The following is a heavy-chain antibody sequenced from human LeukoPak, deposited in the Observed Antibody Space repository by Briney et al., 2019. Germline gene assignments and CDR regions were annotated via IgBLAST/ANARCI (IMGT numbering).Heavy chain of an antibody. V-gene: IGHV4-39*01. D-gene: IGHD3-10*01. CDR3: ATSKARFGELGA. CDR1: GGSISSSSYY. CDR2: IYYSGST. J-gene: IGHJ4*02. Sequence: PSETLSLTCTVSGGSISSSSYYWGWIRQPPGKGLEWIGSIYYSGSTYYNPSLKSRVTISVGTSKNQFSLKLSSVTAADTAVYYCATSKARFGELGAWGQGTLVTVSS.